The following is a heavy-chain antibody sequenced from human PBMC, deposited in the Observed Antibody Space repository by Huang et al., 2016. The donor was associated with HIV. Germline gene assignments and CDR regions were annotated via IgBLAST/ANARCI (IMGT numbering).Heavy chain of an antibody. J-gene: IGHJ4*02. CDR2: INPNTGNT. D-gene: IGHD4-17*01. V-gene: IGHV1-8*02. CDR3: ARSAYGDLDY. Sequence: QVHLVQSGAEVKKPGASVKVSCKASGYTFTNYDIKWVRQAPGRGLEWMGWINPNTGNTGFAQSFQGRVTMTRKTSITTAYMELTSLTSEDTAVYYCARSAYGDLDYWGLGTLVIVSS. CDR1: GYTFTNYD.